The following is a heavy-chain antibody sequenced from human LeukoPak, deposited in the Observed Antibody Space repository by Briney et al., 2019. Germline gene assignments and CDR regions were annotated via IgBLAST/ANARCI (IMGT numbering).Heavy chain of an antibody. V-gene: IGHV1-24*01. CDR2: FDPEDGET. J-gene: IGHJ4*02. CDR1: GYTLTELS. CDR3: ATGGRWELLWSYYFDY. Sequence: ASVKVSCKVSGYTLTELSMHWVRQAPGKGLEWMGGFDPEDGETIYAQKFQGRVTMTEDTSTDTAYMELSSLRSEDTAVYYCATGGRWELLWSYYFDYWGQGTPVTVSS. D-gene: IGHD1-26*01.